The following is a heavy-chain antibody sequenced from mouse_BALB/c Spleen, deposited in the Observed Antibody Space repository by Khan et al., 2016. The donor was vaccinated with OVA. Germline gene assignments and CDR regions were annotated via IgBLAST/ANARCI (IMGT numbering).Heavy chain of an antibody. Sequence: EVQLVESGPGLVKPSQSLSLTCTVTGYSITSGYGWNWIRQFPGNKLEWMGYISYSGSTNYNPSRKSRISITRDTSKNQFFLQLNSVTTEETATYYWARTARIKYWGQGTTLTVSS. D-gene: IGHD1-2*01. CDR1: GYSITSGYG. V-gene: IGHV3-2*02. CDR3: ARTARIKY. CDR2: ISYSGST. J-gene: IGHJ2*01.